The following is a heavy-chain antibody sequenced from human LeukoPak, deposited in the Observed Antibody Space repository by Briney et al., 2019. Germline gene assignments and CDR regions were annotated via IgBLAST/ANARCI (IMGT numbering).Heavy chain of an antibody. J-gene: IGHJ6*02. CDR2: VNAGNGNT. CDR1: GYTFTNYA. CDR3: ARQHDILTAYGMDV. D-gene: IGHD3-9*01. Sequence: ASVTVSCKASGYTFTNYALHWVRQAPGQRLEYMGWVNAGNGNTKYSQKFQGRIAITRDTSASTAYMELSSLRSEDTAVYYCARQHDILTAYGMDVWGQGTTVTVSS. V-gene: IGHV1-3*01.